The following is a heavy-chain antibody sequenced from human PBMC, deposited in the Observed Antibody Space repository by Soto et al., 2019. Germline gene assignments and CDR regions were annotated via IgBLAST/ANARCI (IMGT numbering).Heavy chain of an antibody. D-gene: IGHD2-21*02. CDR2: IIPILGIA. V-gene: IGHV1-69*02. CDR3: ARTALTWAWFDP. Sequence: QVQLVQSGAEVKKPGSSVKVSCKASGGTFSSYTISWVRQAPGQGLEWMGRIIPILGIANYAQKFQGRVTITADKATSTAYMELSSLRSEDTAVYYCARTALTWAWFDPWGQGTLVTVSS. CDR1: GGTFSSYT. J-gene: IGHJ5*02.